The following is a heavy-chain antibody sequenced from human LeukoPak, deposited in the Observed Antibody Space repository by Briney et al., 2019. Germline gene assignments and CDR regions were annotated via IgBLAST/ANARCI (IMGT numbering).Heavy chain of an antibody. Sequence: GGSLRLSCAASGFTFSSYSMNWVRQAPGKGLEWVSYISSSSSTIYYADSVKGRFTISRDNAKNSLYLQMSSLRAEDTAVYYCARDDGITMDGLLDYWGQGTLVTVSS. D-gene: IGHD3-10*01. J-gene: IGHJ4*02. CDR1: GFTFSSYS. CDR2: ISSSSSTI. V-gene: IGHV3-48*04. CDR3: ARDDGITMDGLLDY.